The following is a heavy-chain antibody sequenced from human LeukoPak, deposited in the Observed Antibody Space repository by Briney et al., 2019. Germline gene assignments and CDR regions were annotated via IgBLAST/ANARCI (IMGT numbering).Heavy chain of an antibody. CDR2: ISYDGSNK. J-gene: IGHJ6*02. CDR1: GFTFSSYG. CDR3: AKGGVGSSPYYYYGMDV. D-gene: IGHD6-6*01. V-gene: IGHV3-30*18. Sequence: PGGSLRLSCAASGFTFSSYGMHWVRQAPGKGLEWVAVISYDGSNKYYADSVKGRFTISRDNSKNPLYLQMNSLRAEDTAVYYCAKGGVGSSPYYYYGMDVWGQGTTVTVSS.